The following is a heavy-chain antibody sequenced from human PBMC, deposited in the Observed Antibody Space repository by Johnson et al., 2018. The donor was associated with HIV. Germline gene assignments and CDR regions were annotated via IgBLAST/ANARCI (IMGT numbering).Heavy chain of an antibody. V-gene: IGHV3-30*19. CDR2: ISYDGSNK. CDR3: ARMVGGEAFDI. Sequence: QAQLVESGGGVVQPGRSLRLSCAASGFSFSSYGMHWVRQAPGKGLEWVAVISYDGSNKYYADSVKGRFTISRDNSKNTLYLQMNSLRAEDTAVYYCARMVGGEAFDILGQGTMVTVSS. CDR1: GFSFSSYG. D-gene: IGHD1-26*01. J-gene: IGHJ3*02.